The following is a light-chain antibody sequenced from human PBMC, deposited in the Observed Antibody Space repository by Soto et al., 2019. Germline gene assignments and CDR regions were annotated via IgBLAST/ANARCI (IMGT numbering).Light chain of an antibody. V-gene: IGLV2-11*01. J-gene: IGLJ3*02. CDR3: CSYAGNSLWV. CDR1: SSDVGGSNL. CDR2: DVI. Sequence: QSALTQPRPVSGSPGQSVTISCTGTSSDVGGSNLVSWYQQHAGRAPKLVIYDVIKRPSGVPDRFSGSKSGNTASLTISGLQVEDEADYYCCSYAGNSLWVFGGGTKLTVL.